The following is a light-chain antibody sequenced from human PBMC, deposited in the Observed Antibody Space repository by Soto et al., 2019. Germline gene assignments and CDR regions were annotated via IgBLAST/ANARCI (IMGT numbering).Light chain of an antibody. CDR3: QQYNSYSIA. V-gene: IGKV1-5*01. CDR2: DAS. CDR1: QSISSW. J-gene: IGKJ2*01. Sequence: DIPMTQSPSTLSASVGDRVTITCRASQSISSWLAWYQQKPGKAPKLLIYDASSLESGVPSRFSGSGSGTGFSLNISSLQPDDFATYYCQQYNSYSIAFGQGTKLEIK.